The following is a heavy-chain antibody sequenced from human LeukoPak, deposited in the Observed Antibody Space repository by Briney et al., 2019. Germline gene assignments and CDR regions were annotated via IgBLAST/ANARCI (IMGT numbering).Heavy chain of an antibody. CDR1: GFTFSSYA. D-gene: IGHD6-13*01. J-gene: IGHJ4*02. CDR3: ARVWVSSWDYFDY. CDR2: ISGSGGST. Sequence: PGGSLRLSCAASGFTFSSYAMSWVRQAPGKGLEWVSAISGSGGSTYYADSVKGRFTISRDNSKNTLYLQMNSLRAEDTAVYYCARVWVSSWDYFDYWGQGTLVTVSS. V-gene: IGHV3-23*01.